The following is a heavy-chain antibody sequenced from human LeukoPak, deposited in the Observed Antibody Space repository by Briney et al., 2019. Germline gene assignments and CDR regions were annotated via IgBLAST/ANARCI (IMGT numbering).Heavy chain of an antibody. CDR1: GYTFTSYG. D-gene: IGHD1-1*01. CDR2: ISAYNGNT. CDR3: AKSTVRTTADAFDI. J-gene: IGHJ3*02. V-gene: IGHV1-18*01. Sequence: ASVKVSCKASGYTFTSYGISWVRQAPGQGLEWMGWISAYNGNTNYAQKLQGRVTMTTDTSTSTAYMELRSLRSDDTAVYYCAKSTVRTTADAFDIWGQGTMVTVSS.